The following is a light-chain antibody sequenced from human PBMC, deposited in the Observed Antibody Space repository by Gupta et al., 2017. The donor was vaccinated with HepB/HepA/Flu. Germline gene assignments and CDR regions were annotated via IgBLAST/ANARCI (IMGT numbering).Light chain of an antibody. CDR1: QSVSSSY. V-gene: IGKV3-20*01. CDR2: GAS. CDR3: QQYGNSPPNT. J-gene: IGKJ5*01. Sequence: EILLTQSPGTLSLSPGERATLSCRASQSVSSSYLAWYQQKPGQAPRLLISGASSRATGIPDRFSGSGSGADFTLTISRLEPEDFAVYYCQQYGNSPPNTFGPGTRLEIK.